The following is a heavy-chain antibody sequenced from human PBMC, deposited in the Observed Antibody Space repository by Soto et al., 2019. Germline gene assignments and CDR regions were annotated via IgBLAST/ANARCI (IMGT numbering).Heavy chain of an antibody. J-gene: IGHJ4*02. Sequence: QVQLQESGPGLVKPSGTLSLTCAVSGGSISSSNWWSWVRQPPGKGLEWIGEIYHSENTNYNPSLKSRVTMSVDKSKNQFSLKLTSVTAADTAVYYCAGCYGSGNYYNGPFDHWGQGTLVTVSS. D-gene: IGHD3-10*01. V-gene: IGHV4-4*02. CDR3: AGCYGSGNYYNGPFDH. CDR1: GGSISSSNW. CDR2: IYHSENT.